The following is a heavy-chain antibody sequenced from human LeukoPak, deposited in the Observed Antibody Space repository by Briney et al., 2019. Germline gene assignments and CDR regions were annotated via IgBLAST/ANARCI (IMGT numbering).Heavy chain of an antibody. Sequence: PGGSLRLSCAASGFTFSSYAMSWVRQAPGKGLEWVSVICGSGASTYYADSVKGRFTISRDNSKNTLYLQMNSLRAEDTAVYYCAKAPEHIVVVTAIDYWGQGTLVTVSS. V-gene: IGHV3-23*01. J-gene: IGHJ4*02. D-gene: IGHD2-21*02. CDR2: ICGSGAST. CDR1: GFTFSSYA. CDR3: AKAPEHIVVVTAIDY.